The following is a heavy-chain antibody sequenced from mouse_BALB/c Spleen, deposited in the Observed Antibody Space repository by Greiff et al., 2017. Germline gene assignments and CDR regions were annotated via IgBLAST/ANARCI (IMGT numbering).Heavy chain of an antibody. D-gene: IGHD2-1*01. CDR2: ISSGSSTI. CDR3: ASDDGNYGY. Sequence: EVKVVESGGGLVQPGGSRKLSCAASGFTFSSFGMHWVRQAPEKGLEWVAYISSGSSTIYYADTVKGRFTISRDNPKNTLFLQMTSLRSEDTAMYYCASDDGNYGYWGQGTTLTVSS. CDR1: GFTFSSFG. J-gene: IGHJ2*01. V-gene: IGHV5-17*02.